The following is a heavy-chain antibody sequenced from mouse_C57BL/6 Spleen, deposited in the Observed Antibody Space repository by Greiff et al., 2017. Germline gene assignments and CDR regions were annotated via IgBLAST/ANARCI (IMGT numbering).Heavy chain of an antibody. J-gene: IGHJ4*01. CDR2: IRNKANNHAT. CDR1: GFTFSNAW. CDR3: SGANWELYAMDY. Sequence: EVMLVESGGGLVQPGGSMKLSCAASGFTFSNAWMDWVRQSPEKGLEWVAEIRNKANNHATYYAESVKGRFTISREDSKSSVYLQMNSLRAEDTVIYYCSGANWELYAMDYWGQGTSVTVSS. D-gene: IGHD4-1*01. V-gene: IGHV6-6*01.